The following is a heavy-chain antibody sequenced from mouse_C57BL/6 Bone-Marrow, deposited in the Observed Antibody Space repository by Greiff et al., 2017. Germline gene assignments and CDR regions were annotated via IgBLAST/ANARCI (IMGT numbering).Heavy chain of an antibody. V-gene: IGHV5-6*01. CDR1: GFTFSSYG. J-gene: IGHJ3*01. CDR3: ARDGYGYPFAY. Sequence: EVQGVESGGDLVKPGGSLKLSCAASGFTFSSYGMPWVRQTPDKRLEWVATISSGGSYTYYPDSVKGRFTISRDNAKNTLYLQMSSLKSEDTAMYYCARDGYGYPFAYWGQGTLVTVSA. D-gene: IGHD2-2*01. CDR2: ISSGGSYT.